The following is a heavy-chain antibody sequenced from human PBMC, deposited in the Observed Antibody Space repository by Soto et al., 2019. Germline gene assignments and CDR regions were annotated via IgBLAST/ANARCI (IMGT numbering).Heavy chain of an antibody. Sequence: ASTLSLTCTVSGRSISSYYWSWIGQPPGKGLEWIGYIYYSGSTNYNPSLKSRVTISVDTSKNQFSLKLSSVTAADTAVYHCARSFDILTGYRSKFYFDYWGQGILVTVYS. V-gene: IGHV4-59*01. CDR1: GRSISSYY. CDR2: IYYSGST. D-gene: IGHD3-9*01. J-gene: IGHJ4*02. CDR3: ARSFDILTGYRSKFYFDY.